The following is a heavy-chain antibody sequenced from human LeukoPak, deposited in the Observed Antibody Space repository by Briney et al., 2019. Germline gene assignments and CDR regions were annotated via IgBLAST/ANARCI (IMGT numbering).Heavy chain of an antibody. Sequence: GRSLRLSCTASGFTFGDYAMSWVRQAPGKGLEWVGFIRSKAYGGTTEYAASVKGRFTISRDDSKSIAYLQMNSLKTEDTAVYYCTRVDDDFLELRSGYYYYMDVWGKGTTVTVSS. D-gene: IGHD3-3*01. V-gene: IGHV3-49*04. CDR2: IRSKAYGGTT. CDR1: GFTFGDYA. J-gene: IGHJ6*03. CDR3: TRVDDDFLELRSGYYYYMDV.